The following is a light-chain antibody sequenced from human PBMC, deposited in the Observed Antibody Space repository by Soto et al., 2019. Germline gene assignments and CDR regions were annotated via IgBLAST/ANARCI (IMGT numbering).Light chain of an antibody. V-gene: IGKV3-15*01. CDR1: QRVSSN. CDR2: GAS. CDR3: QQYNNWPPIT. Sequence: EIVMTQSPATLSVPPGDRATLSCRASQRVSSNLAWYQQKPGQAPRLLIYGASTRATGIPARFSGSGSGTESTLTISSLQSEDFAVYYCQQYNNWPPITFGQGTRLEIK. J-gene: IGKJ5*01.